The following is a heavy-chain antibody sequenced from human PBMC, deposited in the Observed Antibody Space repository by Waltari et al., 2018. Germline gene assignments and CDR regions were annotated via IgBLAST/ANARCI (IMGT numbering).Heavy chain of an antibody. V-gene: IGHV4-59*11. J-gene: IGHJ4*02. CDR3: ARDRGYQDY. CDR2: IYSSGST. CDR1: GGSISRHY. Sequence: QVQLQESGPGLVKPSETLSLTCPVPGGSISRHYWSCIRQPPGKGLEWIGYIYSSGSTNYNPSLKSRVIISVDTSKNKFSLKVRSMTAADTAVYYCARDRGYQDYWGQGTLVTVSS. D-gene: IGHD3-10*01.